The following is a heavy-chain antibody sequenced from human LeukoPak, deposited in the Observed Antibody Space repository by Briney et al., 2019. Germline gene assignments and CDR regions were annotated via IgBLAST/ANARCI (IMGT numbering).Heavy chain of an antibody. Sequence: PGGSLRLSCAASGFTFSSYEMNWVRQAPGKGLEWVSYISSSGSTIYYADSVKGRFTISRDNAKNSLYLQMNRLRAEDTAVYYCARKSIVVLSPSECWGQGTLVTVSS. CDR1: GFTFSSYE. CDR2: ISSSGSTI. J-gene: IGHJ4*02. CDR3: ARKSIVVLSPSEC. V-gene: IGHV3-48*03. D-gene: IGHD3-22*01.